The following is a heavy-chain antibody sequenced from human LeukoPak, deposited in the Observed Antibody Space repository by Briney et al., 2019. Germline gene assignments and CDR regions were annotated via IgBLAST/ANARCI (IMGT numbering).Heavy chain of an antibody. CDR2: IGSSSSPI. CDR1: GFTFSAYS. D-gene: IGHD4-11*01. CDR3: ARDQAYSFDY. V-gene: IGHV3-48*01. Sequence: GGSLRLPCAASGFTFSAYSMNWVRQAPEKGLEWVSYIGSSSSPIYYADSVRGRFTISRDNAKNSLYLQMDSLRAEDTAVYYCARDQAYSFDYWGQGTLVTVSS. J-gene: IGHJ4*02.